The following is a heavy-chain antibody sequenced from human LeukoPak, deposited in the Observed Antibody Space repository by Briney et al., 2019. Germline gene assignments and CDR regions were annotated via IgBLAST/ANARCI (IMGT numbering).Heavy chain of an antibody. CDR2: IIPIFGTP. D-gene: IGHD3-22*01. V-gene: IGHV1-69*13. J-gene: IGHJ3*02. CDR3: ARGLNHNDRPTDAFDI. Sequence: SVKVSCKASGGTFSSYAISWVRQAPGQGPEWMGGIIPIFGTPKYVRRFQGRVTITADEPTSTAYMELRSLTSEDTAVYYCARGLNHNDRPTDAFDIWGQGTKVTVSS. CDR1: GGTFSSYA.